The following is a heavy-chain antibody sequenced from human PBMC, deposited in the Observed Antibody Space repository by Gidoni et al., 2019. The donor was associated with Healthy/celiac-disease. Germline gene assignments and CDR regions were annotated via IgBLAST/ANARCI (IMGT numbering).Heavy chain of an antibody. CDR3: ARGPAAAGDYFDY. D-gene: IGHD6-13*01. J-gene: IGHJ4*02. V-gene: IGHV4-59*01. CDR2: IYYSGST. Sequence: QVQLQESGPGLVKPSETLSLTCTVSGGSISSYYWSWIRQPPGKGLEWIGYIYYSGSTNYNPSLKSRVTISVDTSKNQFSLKLSSVTAADTAVYYCARGPAAAGDYFDYWGQGTLVTVSS. CDR1: GGSISSYY.